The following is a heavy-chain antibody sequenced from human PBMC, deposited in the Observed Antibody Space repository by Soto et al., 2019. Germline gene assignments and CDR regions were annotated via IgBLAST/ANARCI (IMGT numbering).Heavy chain of an antibody. D-gene: IGHD6-6*01. Sequence: PSETLSLTCAVYGGSFSGYYWSWIRQPPGKGLEWIGEINHSGSTNYNPSLKSRVTISVDTPKNQFSLKLSSVTAADTAVYYCARARGSSSSDYYYGMDVWGQGTTVTVS. V-gene: IGHV4-34*01. CDR3: ARARGSSSSDYYYGMDV. CDR1: GGSFSGYY. CDR2: INHSGST. J-gene: IGHJ6*02.